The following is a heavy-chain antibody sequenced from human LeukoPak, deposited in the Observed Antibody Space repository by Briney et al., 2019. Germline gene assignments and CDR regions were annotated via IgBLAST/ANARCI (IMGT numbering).Heavy chain of an antibody. CDR2: IWYDGSKE. CDR1: GFTFSGYG. V-gene: IGHV3-33*01. Sequence: GRSLRLSCAASGFTFSGYGMHWVRQAPGKGLEWVAVIWYDGSKEYFADSVKGRFTISRDNSKNTLYLQMNSLRAEDTAVYYCARVQSNNNWFDPWGQGTLVTVSS. CDR3: ARVQSNNNWFDP. J-gene: IGHJ5*02. D-gene: IGHD4-4*01.